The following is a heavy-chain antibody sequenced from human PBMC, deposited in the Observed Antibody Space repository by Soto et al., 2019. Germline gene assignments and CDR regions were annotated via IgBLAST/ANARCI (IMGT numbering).Heavy chain of an antibody. J-gene: IGHJ3*02. D-gene: IGHD5-18*01. Sequence: GESLKISCKGSGYSFTSYWISWVRQMPGKGLEWMGRIDPSDSYTNYSPSFQGHVTISADKSISTAYLQWSSLKASDTAMYYCARSGYSYCNDAFDISSQGTTDTVSS. CDR3: ARSGYSYCNDAFDI. CDR1: GYSFTSYW. V-gene: IGHV5-10-1*01. CDR2: IDPSDSYT.